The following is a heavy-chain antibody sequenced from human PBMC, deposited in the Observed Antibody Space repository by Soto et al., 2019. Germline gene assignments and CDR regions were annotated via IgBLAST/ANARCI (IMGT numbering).Heavy chain of an antibody. V-gene: IGHV1-2*04. D-gene: IGHD3-10*01. CDR1: GYTFTGYY. CDR2: INPNSGGT. Sequence: DSGKVSCTASGYTFTGYYMHWVRQAPGQGLEWMGWINPNSGGTNYAQKFQGWVTMTRDTSISTAYMELSRLRSDDTAVYYCARASVGIYGPQFDYWGQGTLFTVSS. J-gene: IGHJ4*02. CDR3: ARASVGIYGPQFDY.